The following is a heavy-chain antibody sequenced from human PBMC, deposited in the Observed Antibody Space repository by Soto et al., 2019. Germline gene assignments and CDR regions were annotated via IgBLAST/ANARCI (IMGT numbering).Heavy chain of an antibody. CDR3: ASSPGFDWLLAWG. Sequence: QVQLVQSGAEVKKPGASVKVSCKASGYTFTSYAMHWVRQAPGQRLEWMGWINAGNGNTKYSQKCQGRVTITRDTSASTAYMELSSLRSEDTAVYYCASSPGFDWLLAWGWGQGTLVTVSS. CDR1: GYTFTSYA. CDR2: INAGNGNT. J-gene: IGHJ4*02. V-gene: IGHV1-3*01. D-gene: IGHD3-9*01.